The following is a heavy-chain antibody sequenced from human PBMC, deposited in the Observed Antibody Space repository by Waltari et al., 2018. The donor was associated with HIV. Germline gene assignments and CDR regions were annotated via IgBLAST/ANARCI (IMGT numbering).Heavy chain of an antibody. CDR2: IRHDDSNR. J-gene: IGHJ4*02. Sequence: QVRLVESGGGVVPPGGSLQLSCAASGFPFRGYGLPSARQAPGKGLEWVAFIRHDDSNRYYRDSVKGRFTISRDNSKNTVDLQMNNLKAEDTAVYYCGKDSNYFYDSTGYYCDFWGQGTLVTVSS. V-gene: IGHV3-30*02. CDR1: GFPFRGYG. CDR3: GKDSNYFYDSTGYYCDF. D-gene: IGHD3-3*01.